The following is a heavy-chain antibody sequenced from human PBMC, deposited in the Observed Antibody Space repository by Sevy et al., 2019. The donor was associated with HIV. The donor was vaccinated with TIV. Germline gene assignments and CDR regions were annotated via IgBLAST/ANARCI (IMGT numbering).Heavy chain of an antibody. V-gene: IGHV3-23*01. Sequence: GGSLRLSCAASEFTFSNYAMNWVRQAPGKGLEWVSSISSSGSDTYYAASVKGRFTISRDNSRNTVYLQMNSLRDDDTAVYYCAKEAVGSTETYFDYWGRGTLVTVSS. CDR3: AKEAVGSTETYFDY. CDR2: ISSSGSDT. D-gene: IGHD6-19*01. CDR1: EFTFSNYA. J-gene: IGHJ4*02.